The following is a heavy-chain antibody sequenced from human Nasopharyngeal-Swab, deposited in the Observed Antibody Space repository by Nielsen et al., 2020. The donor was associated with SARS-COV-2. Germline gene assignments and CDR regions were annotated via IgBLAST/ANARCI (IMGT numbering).Heavy chain of an antibody. J-gene: IGHJ4*02. V-gene: IGHV4-39*01. CDR3: ARLKVGFDY. D-gene: IGHD1-26*01. CDR1: GGSISSSSYS. Sequence: SETLSLPFTVSGGSISSSSYSWGWIRQPPGKGLEWIGSIYYSGSTYYNPSLKSRVTISVDTSKNQFSLKLSSVTAADTAVYYCARLKVGFDYWGQGTLVTVSS. CDR2: IYYSGST.